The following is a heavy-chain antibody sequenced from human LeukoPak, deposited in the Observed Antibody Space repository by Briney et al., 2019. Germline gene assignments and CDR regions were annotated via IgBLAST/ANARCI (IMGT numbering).Heavy chain of an antibody. Sequence: PSETLSLTCIVSGGSISSYYWSWIRQPPGKGLEWIGYIYYSGSTNYNPSLKSRVTISVDTSKNQFSLKLSSVTAADTAVYYCARAIRYCSGGSCYSVIDYWGQGTLVTVSS. J-gene: IGHJ4*02. CDR3: ARAIRYCSGGSCYSVIDY. V-gene: IGHV4-59*01. CDR2: IYYSGST. CDR1: GGSISSYY. D-gene: IGHD2-15*01.